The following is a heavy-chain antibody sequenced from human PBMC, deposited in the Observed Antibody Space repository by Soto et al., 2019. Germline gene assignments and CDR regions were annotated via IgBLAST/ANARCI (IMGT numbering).Heavy chain of an antibody. Sequence: QVQLVESGGGVVQPGRSLRLSCAASGFTFSSYAMHWVRQAPGKGLEWVAVISYDGSNKYYADSVKGRFTISRDNSKNTLYLQMNSLRAEDTAVYYCVRDDSGWFDPWGQGTLVTVSS. V-gene: IGHV3-30-3*01. D-gene: IGHD6-25*01. CDR2: ISYDGSNK. J-gene: IGHJ5*02. CDR1: GFTFSSYA. CDR3: VRDDSGWFDP.